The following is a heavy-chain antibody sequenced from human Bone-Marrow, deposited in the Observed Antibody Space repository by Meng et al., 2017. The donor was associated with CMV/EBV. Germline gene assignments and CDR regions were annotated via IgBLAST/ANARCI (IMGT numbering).Heavy chain of an antibody. CDR1: GYTFTGYY. D-gene: IGHD3-16*02. J-gene: IGHJ3*02. V-gene: IGHV1-69*05. CDR3: ARTGGDYVWGSYPPSSDAFDI. CDR2: IIPIFGTA. Sequence: SVKVSCKASGYTFTGYYMHWVRQAPGQGLEWMGGIIPIFGTANYAQKFQGRVTITTDESTSTAYMELSSLRSEDTAVYYCARTGGDYVWGSYPPSSDAFDIWGEGTIVTVSS.